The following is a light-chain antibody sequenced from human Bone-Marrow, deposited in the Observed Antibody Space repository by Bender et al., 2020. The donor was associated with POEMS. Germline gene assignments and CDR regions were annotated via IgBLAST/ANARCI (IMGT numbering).Light chain of an antibody. CDR2: DVT. V-gene: IGLV2-14*03. CDR3: SSYTSSSTV. Sequence: QSAPTQPASVSGSPGQTITISCTGSYRDVGAYEYVAWYQQQAGKAPKLIIFDVTHRPPGISSRFSGSKSGNTASLTISGLQAEDEADYYCSSYTSSSTVFGGGTKLTV. J-gene: IGLJ2*01. CDR1: YRDVGAYEY.